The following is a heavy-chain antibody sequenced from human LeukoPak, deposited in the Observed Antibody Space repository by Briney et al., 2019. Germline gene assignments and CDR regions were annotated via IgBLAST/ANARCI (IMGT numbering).Heavy chain of an antibody. CDR1: GFTFSNYW. D-gene: IGHD3-22*01. CDR2: IKSDGSST. CDR3: AKAPAPYYYDSSGYCYFDY. V-gene: IGHV3-74*01. Sequence: GGSLRLSCAASGFTFSNYWMHWVRQAPGKGLVWVSRIKSDGSSTTYADSVKGRFTISRDNAKNMLYLQMNSLRAEDTAVYYCAKAPAPYYYDSSGYCYFDYWGQGTLVTVSS. J-gene: IGHJ4*02.